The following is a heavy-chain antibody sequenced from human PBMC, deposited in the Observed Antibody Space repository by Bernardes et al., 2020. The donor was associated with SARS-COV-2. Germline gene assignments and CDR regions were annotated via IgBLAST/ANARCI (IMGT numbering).Heavy chain of an antibody. CDR3: AASWGFY. V-gene: IGHV4-34*01. CDR1: GGSFSGYY. CDR2: INHSGST. D-gene: IGHD3-16*01. Sequence: SETLSLTCAVYGGSFSGYYWSWIRQPPGKGLEWIGEINHSGSTNYNPSLKSRVTISVDTSKNQFSLKLSSVTAADTAVYYCAASWGFYWGQGTLVTVSS. J-gene: IGHJ4*02.